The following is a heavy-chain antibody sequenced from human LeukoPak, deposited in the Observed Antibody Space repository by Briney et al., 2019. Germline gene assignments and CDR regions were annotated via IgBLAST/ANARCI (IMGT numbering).Heavy chain of an antibody. Sequence: SETLSLTCTVSGGSISSSSYYWGWIRQPPGKGLEWIGSIYYSGSTYYNPSLKSRVTISVDTSKNQFSLKLSSVTAADTAVYYCARHKGYYYGSGTSYNWFDPWGQGTPVTVSS. CDR1: GGSISSSSYY. V-gene: IGHV4-39*01. J-gene: IGHJ5*02. D-gene: IGHD3-10*01. CDR2: IYYSGST. CDR3: ARHKGYYYGSGTSYNWFDP.